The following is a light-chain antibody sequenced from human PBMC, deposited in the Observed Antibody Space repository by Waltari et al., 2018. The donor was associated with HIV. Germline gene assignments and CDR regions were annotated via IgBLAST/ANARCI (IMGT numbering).Light chain of an antibody. J-gene: IGLJ1*01. CDR2: SNN. V-gene: IGLV1-44*01. Sequence: QSVLTQPPSASGTPGQRVTISCSGRSSNIGSNTVNWYQQLPGTAPKLLIYSNNQRPSGVPDRFSGSKSGTSASLDISGLQSEDEADYYCAAWDDSLNGYVFGTGTKVTVL. CDR1: SSNIGSNT. CDR3: AAWDDSLNGYV.